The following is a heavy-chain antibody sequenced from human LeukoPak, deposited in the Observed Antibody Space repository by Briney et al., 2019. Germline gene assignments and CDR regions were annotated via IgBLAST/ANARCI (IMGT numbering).Heavy chain of an antibody. D-gene: IGHD4-17*01. CDR1: GFTFSGHW. CDR2: IDSDGSDI. V-gene: IGHV3-74*01. CDR3: ARLRSAAFDI. J-gene: IGHJ3*02. Sequence: PGGSLRLSCAASGFTFSGHWMYWVRQAPGKGLVWVSRIDSDGSDITYADSVKGRFTISRENAKNSVYLQMNSLRAGDTAVYYCARLRSAAFDIWGQGTMVTVSS.